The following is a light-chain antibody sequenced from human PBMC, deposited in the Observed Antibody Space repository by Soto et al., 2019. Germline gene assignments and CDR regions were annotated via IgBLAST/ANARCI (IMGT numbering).Light chain of an antibody. Sequence: QSVLTQPPSASGTPGQRVTISCSGRSSNIGTNTVNWYQQVPGTAPKLLVYSNNQRPSGVPDRFSGSKSGTSASLASSGLQSEDEADYYCAAWDDSLNAYVFGTGTKVTVL. CDR3: AAWDDSLNAYV. CDR2: SNN. J-gene: IGLJ1*01. CDR1: SSNIGTNT. V-gene: IGLV1-44*01.